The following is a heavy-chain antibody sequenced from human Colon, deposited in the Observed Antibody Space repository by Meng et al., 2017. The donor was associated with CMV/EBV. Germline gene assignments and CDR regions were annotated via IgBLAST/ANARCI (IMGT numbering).Heavy chain of an antibody. V-gene: IGHV4-30-4*01. J-gene: IGHJ4*02. CDR1: GGSINSGGYY. CDR2: VYFSGST. Sequence: CSVSGGSINSGGYYWSWIRQPPGKGLEWIGYVYFSGSTHYTPSLQSRITISVDTSKSQFSLKLNSVTTADTAVYYCARAYPSYFFDSWGQGTLVTVSS. CDR3: ARAYPSYFFDS.